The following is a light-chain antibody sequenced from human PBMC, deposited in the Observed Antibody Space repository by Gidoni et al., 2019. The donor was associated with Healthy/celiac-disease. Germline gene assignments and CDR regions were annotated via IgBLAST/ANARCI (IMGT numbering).Light chain of an antibody. CDR3: IQALQTPLT. Sequence: DIVMSQSPLSLPVTPGEPASISCRSSQSPLHSNGYNYLDWYLQKPEQSPQLLIYLGSNRASGVPDRFSGSGSGTDFTLKISRVEAEDVGFYYFIQALQTPLTFGGGTKVEIK. J-gene: IGKJ4*01. CDR2: LGS. CDR1: QSPLHSNGYNY. V-gene: IGKV2-28*01.